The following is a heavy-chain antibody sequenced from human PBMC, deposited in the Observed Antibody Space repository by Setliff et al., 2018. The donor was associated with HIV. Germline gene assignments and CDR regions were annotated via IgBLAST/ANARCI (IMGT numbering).Heavy chain of an antibody. Sequence: ASVKVSCKTSGFTFTNYAIHWVRQAPGQGPEWLGLINTYSGKPTYVKGLTGRFVFSLDTSVNTAYLQISSLKTEDTAVYYCARQNGDYHGVDKWGQGTLVTVSS. CDR2: INTYSGKP. CDR3: ARQNGDYHGVDK. D-gene: IGHD4-17*01. J-gene: IGHJ4*02. CDR1: GFTFTNYA. V-gene: IGHV7-4-1*02.